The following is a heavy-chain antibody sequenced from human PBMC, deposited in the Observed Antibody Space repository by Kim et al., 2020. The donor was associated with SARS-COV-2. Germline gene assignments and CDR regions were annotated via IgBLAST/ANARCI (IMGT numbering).Heavy chain of an antibody. V-gene: IGHV4-39*01. Sequence: SESLSLTCTVSGGSISSSSYYWGWIRQPPGKGLEWIGSIYYSGSTYYNPSLKSRVTISVDTSKNQFSLKLSSVTAADTAVYYCGRHSLRFLEWANWFDPWGQRTLVTVSS. CDR1: GGSISSSSYY. J-gene: IGHJ5*02. CDR2: IYYSGST. D-gene: IGHD3-3*01. CDR3: GRHSLRFLEWANWFDP.